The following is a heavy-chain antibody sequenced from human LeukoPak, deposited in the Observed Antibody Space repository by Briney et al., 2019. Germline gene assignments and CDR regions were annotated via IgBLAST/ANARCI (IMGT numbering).Heavy chain of an antibody. J-gene: IGHJ5*02. CDR3: ARGPVLRSLEWLGERNWFDP. D-gene: IGHD3-3*01. CDR1: GGSFSGYY. V-gene: IGHV4-34*01. CDR2: INHSGST. Sequence: PSETLSLTCAVYGGSFSGYYWSWIRQPPGKGLEWIGEINHSGSTNYNPSLKSRVTISVDTSKNQFSLKLSSVTAADTAVYYCARGPVLRSLEWLGERNWFDPWGQGTLVTVSS.